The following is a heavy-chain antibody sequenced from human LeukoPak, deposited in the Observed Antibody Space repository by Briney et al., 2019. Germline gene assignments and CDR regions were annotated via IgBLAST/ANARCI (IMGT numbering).Heavy chain of an antibody. J-gene: IGHJ4*02. CDR1: GYTFISYG. Sequence: GASVTVSFTASGYTFISYGISWVRQAPGQGLEWMGWISAYNGNTNYAQKFQGRVTMTTDTSTSTAYMELRSLRSDDTAVYYCARGEVGGSYGIAFDYWGQGTLVTVSS. CDR3: ARGEVGGSYGIAFDY. V-gene: IGHV1-18*01. D-gene: IGHD1-26*01. CDR2: ISAYNGNT.